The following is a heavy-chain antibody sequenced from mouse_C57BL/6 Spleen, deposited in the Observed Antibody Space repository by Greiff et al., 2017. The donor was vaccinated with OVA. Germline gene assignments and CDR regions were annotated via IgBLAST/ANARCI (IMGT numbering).Heavy chain of an antibody. CDR1: FYTFTSYW. CDR2: INPSNGGT. D-gene: IGHD2-4*01. J-gene: IGHJ4*01. V-gene: IGHV1-53*01. Sequence: QVQLQQPGTELVKPGASVNLSYTPPFYTFTSYWMHWVKQRPGQGLEWIGNINPSNGGTNYNEKFKSKATLTVDNSSSTAYMQLSSLTSEDSAVYYCASGDDYGPTYYAMDYWGQGTSVTVSS. CDR3: ASGDDYGPTYYAMDY.